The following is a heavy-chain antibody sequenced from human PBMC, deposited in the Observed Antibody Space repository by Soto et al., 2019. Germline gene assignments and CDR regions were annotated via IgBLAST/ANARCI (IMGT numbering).Heavy chain of an antibody. J-gene: IGHJ3*02. CDR2: ISGSGGST. Sequence: RGSLRLSCAASGFTFSSYAMSWVRQAPGKGLEWVSAISGSGGSTYYADSVKGRFTISRDNSKNTLYLQMNSLRAEDTAVYYCAKDYYDSSGYLDAFDIWGQGTMVTVSS. CDR1: GFTFSSYA. V-gene: IGHV3-23*01. CDR3: AKDYYDSSGYLDAFDI. D-gene: IGHD3-22*01.